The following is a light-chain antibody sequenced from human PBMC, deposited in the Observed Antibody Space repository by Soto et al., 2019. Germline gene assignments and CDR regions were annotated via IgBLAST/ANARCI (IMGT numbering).Light chain of an antibody. J-gene: IGLJ2*01. Sequence: QSVLTQPPSASGTPGQRVTISCSGSTSNIGSDYVYWYQQLPGTAPKLLIYRNNERPSGVPDRFSGSKSGTSASLAISGLRSEDEAEYYCATWHDSLTSVVFGGGIKLTVL. V-gene: IGLV1-47*01. CDR3: ATWHDSLTSVV. CDR2: RNN. CDR1: TSNIGSDY.